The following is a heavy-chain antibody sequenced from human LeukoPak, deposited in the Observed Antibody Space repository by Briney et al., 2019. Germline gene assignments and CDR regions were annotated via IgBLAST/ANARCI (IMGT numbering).Heavy chain of an antibody. CDR2: IYSGGST. V-gene: IGHV3-66*01. Sequence: GGSLRLSCAASGFTVSSNYMSWVRRAPGKGLEWVSVIYSGGSTCYADSVKGRFTISRDNSKNTLCLQMNSLRAEDTAVYYCARSRLRLGYFDYWGQGTLVTVSS. CDR3: ARSRLRLGYFDY. J-gene: IGHJ4*02. D-gene: IGHD5-12*01. CDR1: GFTVSSNY.